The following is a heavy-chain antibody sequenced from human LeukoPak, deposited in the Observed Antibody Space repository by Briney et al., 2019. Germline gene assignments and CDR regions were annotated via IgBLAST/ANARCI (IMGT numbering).Heavy chain of an antibody. D-gene: IGHD3-22*01. CDR2: IYPGDPDT. CDR1: GYSFTSYW. CDR3: ARRGVGYYDSSGYAFDI. J-gene: IGHJ3*02. Sequence: ESLKISCKGSGYSFTSYWIGWVRQMPGKGLEWMGIIYPGDPDTRYSPSFQGQVTISADKSISTAYLQWSSLKASDTAMYYCARRGVGYYDSSGYAFDIWGQGTMVTVSS. V-gene: IGHV5-51*01.